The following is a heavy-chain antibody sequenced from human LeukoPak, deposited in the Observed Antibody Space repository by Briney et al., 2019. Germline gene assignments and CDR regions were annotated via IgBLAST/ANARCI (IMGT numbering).Heavy chain of an antibody. D-gene: IGHD2-2*01. J-gene: IGHJ6*03. CDR3: ASTGRYQLLYYYYMDV. CDR1: GGTFSSYA. CDR2: IIPIFGTA. Sequence: ASVKVSCKASGGTFSSYAISWVRQAPGQGLEWMGGIIPIFGTANYAQKFQGRVTITTDESTSTAYMELSSLRSEDTAVYYCASTGRYQLLYYYYMDVWGKGTTVTVSS. V-gene: IGHV1-69*05.